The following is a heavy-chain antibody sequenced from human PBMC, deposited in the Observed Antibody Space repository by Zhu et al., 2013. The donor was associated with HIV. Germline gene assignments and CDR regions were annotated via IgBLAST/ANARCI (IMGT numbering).Heavy chain of an antibody. CDR2: IRSKANSYAT. D-gene: IGHD6-13*01. CDR1: GFTFSGSA. CDR3: TRRPTSSWHYDY. V-gene: IGHV3-73*01. J-gene: IGHJ4*02. Sequence: EVQLLESGGGLVQPGGSLRLSCAASGFTFSGSAMHWVRQASGKGLEWVGRIRSKANSYATAYAASVKGRFTISRDDSKNTAYLQMNSLKTEDTAVYYCTRRPTSSWHYDYWGQGTLVTVSS.